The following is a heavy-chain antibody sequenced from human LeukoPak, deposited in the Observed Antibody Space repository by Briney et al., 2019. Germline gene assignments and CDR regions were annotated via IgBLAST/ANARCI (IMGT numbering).Heavy chain of an antibody. CDR2: ITPFNGNT. CDR1: GYTFTYRY. Sequence: SVKVSCKASGYTFTYRYLHWVRQAPGQALEWMGWITPFNGNTNYAQKFQDRVTITRDRSMGTAYMELSSLRSEDTAMYYCAGGNKDYYYMDVWGKGTTVTVSS. CDR3: AGGNKDYYYMDV. V-gene: IGHV1-45*02. D-gene: IGHD4-23*01. J-gene: IGHJ6*03.